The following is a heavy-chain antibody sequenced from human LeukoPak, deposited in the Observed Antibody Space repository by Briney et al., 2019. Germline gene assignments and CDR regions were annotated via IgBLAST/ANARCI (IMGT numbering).Heavy chain of an antibody. D-gene: IGHD6-13*01. CDR1: GGSISDYY. Sequence: SETLSLTCTVSGGSISDYYWTWIRQPPGKGLEWVGYIYYSGSTNYNPSLKSRLTISVDPSKSQFSLKLSSVTAADTAVYYCARGLLGYSSSWLGVAFDIWGQGTMVSVSS. CDR2: IYYSGST. V-gene: IGHV4-59*01. CDR3: ARGLLGYSSSWLGVAFDI. J-gene: IGHJ3*02.